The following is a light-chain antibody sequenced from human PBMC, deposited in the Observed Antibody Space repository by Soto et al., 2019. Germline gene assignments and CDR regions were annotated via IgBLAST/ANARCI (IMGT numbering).Light chain of an antibody. CDR1: SSNTGAGYD. CDR2: GNS. Sequence: QSVLTQPPSVSGAPGQRVTISCTGSSSNTGAGYDVHWYQQLPGTAPKLLIYGNSNRPSGVPDRFSASKSGTSASLAITGLQAEDEADYYCQSYDSSLSGYVFGTGTKLTVL. V-gene: IGLV1-40*01. CDR3: QSYDSSLSGYV. J-gene: IGLJ1*01.